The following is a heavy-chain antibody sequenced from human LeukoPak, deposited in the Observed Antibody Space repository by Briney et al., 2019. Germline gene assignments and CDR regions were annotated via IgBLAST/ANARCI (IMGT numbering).Heavy chain of an antibody. CDR3: ARDLYRIVVVPHYFDY. CDR1: GFTFSDYY. D-gene: IGHD3-22*01. V-gene: IGHV3-7*01. J-gene: IGHJ4*02. Sequence: GGSLRLSCAASGFTFSDYYMSWIRQAPGKGLEWVANIKKEGSEKYYVDSVKGRFTSSRDNAKNSLYLQMNSLRAEDTAVYYCARDLYRIVVVPHYFDYWGQGTLVTVSS. CDR2: IKKEGSEK.